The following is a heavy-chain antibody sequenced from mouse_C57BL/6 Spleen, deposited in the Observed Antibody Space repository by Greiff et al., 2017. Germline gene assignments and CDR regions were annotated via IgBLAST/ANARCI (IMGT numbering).Heavy chain of an antibody. CDR2: IYPGDGDT. V-gene: IGHV1-82*01. D-gene: IGHD1-1*01. CDR3: AMDY. J-gene: IGHJ4*01. Sequence: QVQLQQSGPELVKPGASVKISCKASGYAFSSSWMNWVKQRPGKGLEWIGRIYPGDGDTNYNGKFKGKATLTADKSSSTAYFCAREGSYYYGSSAYYAMDYWGQGTSVTFSS. CDR1: GYAFSSSW.